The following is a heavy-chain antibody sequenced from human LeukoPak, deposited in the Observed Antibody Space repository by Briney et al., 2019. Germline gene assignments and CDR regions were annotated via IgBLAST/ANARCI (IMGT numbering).Heavy chain of an antibody. V-gene: IGHV1-69*06. D-gene: IGHD3-16*01. CDR2: IIPIFGTA. J-gene: IGHJ6*04. CDR3: ARGGTLSRALHV. CDR1: GGTFSSYA. Sequence: GASVTVSCKASGGTFSSYAISWVRQAPGQGLEWMGGIIPIFGTANYAQKFQGRVTITADKSTSTAYMELSSLRSEDTAVYYCARGGTLSRALHVWGKGTTVTVSS.